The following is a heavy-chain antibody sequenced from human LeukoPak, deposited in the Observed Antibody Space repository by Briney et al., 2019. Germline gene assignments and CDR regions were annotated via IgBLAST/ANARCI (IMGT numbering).Heavy chain of an antibody. CDR1: GGTFSNYA. Sequence: ASVKVTCKTSGGTFSNYAISWVRQAPGQGLEWMGGIIPIFGTANYAQKFQGRVTITADESTSTAYMELSSLRSEDTAVYYCARGSRYYYDSSGYYFDYWGQGTLVTVSS. CDR2: IIPIFGTA. CDR3: ARGSRYYYDSSGYYFDY. V-gene: IGHV1-69*13. J-gene: IGHJ4*02. D-gene: IGHD3-22*01.